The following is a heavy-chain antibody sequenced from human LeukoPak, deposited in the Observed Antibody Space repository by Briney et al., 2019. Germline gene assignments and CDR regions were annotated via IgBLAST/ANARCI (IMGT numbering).Heavy chain of an antibody. CDR1: DFTFSSSG. J-gene: IGHJ4*02. CDR3: AKGAYYDL. V-gene: IGHV3-23*01. D-gene: IGHD3-22*01. CDR2: VSSGGENT. Sequence: PGGSLRLSCAASDFTFSSSGMTWVRQAPGKGLEWVSTVSSGGENTYYADSVKGRFTISRDNSKNTLYLQMNSLRAGDTAVYYCAKGAYYDLWGQGTLVTVSS.